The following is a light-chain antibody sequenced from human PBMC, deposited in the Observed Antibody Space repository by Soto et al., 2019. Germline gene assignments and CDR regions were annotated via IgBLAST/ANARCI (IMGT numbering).Light chain of an antibody. J-gene: IGKJ2*01. V-gene: IGKV3-20*01. CDR3: QQYDSSPNT. CDR1: QSVSSSY. CDR2: GAS. Sequence: EIVLTQSPGTLPLSPGERATLSCRASQSVSSSYLAWYQQKPGQAPRLLIYGASSRATGIPDRFSGSGSGTDFTLTISRLEPEDFAVYYCQQYDSSPNTFGQGTKLEIK.